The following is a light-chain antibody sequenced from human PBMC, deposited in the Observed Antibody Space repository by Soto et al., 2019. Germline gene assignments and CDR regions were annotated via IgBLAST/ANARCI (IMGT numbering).Light chain of an antibody. CDR3: SSYTNINTRACV. J-gene: IGLJ1*01. CDR1: SSDVGSYTL. V-gene: IGLV2-14*02. Sequence: QSALTQPASVSGSPGQSITISCTGTSSDVGSYTLVSWYQQNPGKAPKLIIYEGTKRPSGVSNRFSGSKSGNTASLTISGLQAEDEAEYYCSSYTNINTRACVFGTGTKLTVL. CDR2: EGT.